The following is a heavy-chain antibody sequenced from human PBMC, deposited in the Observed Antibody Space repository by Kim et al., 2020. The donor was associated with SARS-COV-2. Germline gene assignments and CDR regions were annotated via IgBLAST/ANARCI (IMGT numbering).Heavy chain of an antibody. V-gene: IGHV3-23*01. D-gene: IGHD3-22*01. Sequence: GGSLRLSCAASGFTFSSYAMSWVRQAPGKGLEWVSAISGSGGSTYYADSVKGRFTISRDNSKNTLYLQMNSLRAEDTAVYYCAKGVWGYYDSSGYTLGAFDIWGQGTMVTVSS. CDR1: GFTFSSYA. J-gene: IGHJ3*02. CDR3: AKGVWGYYDSSGYTLGAFDI. CDR2: ISGSGGST.